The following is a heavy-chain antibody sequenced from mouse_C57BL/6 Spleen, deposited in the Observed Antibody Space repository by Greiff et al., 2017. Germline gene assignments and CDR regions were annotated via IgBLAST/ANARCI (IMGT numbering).Heavy chain of an antibody. CDR2: IYPGDGDT. CDR1: GYAFSSYW. D-gene: IGHD2-3*01. J-gene: IGHJ3*01. CDR3: GRSDGYSSAWFAD. Sequence: VQLQQSGAVLVKPGASVKISCKASGYAFSSYWMNWVKQRPGKGLEWIGQIYPGDGDTNYNGKFKGKATLTADKSSSTAYMQLSSLTSEDSAVYFCGRSDGYSSAWFADWGQGTLVTVAA. V-gene: IGHV1-80*01.